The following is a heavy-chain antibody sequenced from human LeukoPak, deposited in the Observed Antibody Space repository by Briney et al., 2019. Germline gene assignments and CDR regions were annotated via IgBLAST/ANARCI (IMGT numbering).Heavy chain of an antibody. CDR3: ARAQYYYDSSEVPFSY. V-gene: IGHV1-46*01. J-gene: IGHJ4*02. Sequence: GASVKVSCKASGYTFTSYGISWVRQAPGQGLEWMGIINPSGGSTSYAQKFQGRVTMTRDTSTSTVYMELSSLRSEDTAVYYCARAQYYYDSSEVPFSYWGQGTLVTVSS. CDR1: GYTFTSYG. D-gene: IGHD3-22*01. CDR2: INPSGGST.